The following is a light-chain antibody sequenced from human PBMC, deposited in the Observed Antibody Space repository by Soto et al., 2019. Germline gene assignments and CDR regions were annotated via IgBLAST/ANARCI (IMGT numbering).Light chain of an antibody. V-gene: IGKV1-9*01. Sequence: DIQLTQSPSFLFASVGDRVTITCRASQGISSYLAWYQQKPGKAPKLLIYAASTLQSGVPSRFSGSGSGTEFTLTISSLQPEDFATYYCQQRNDWVTFGGGTKVDIK. J-gene: IGKJ4*01. CDR2: AAS. CDR1: QGISSY. CDR3: QQRNDWVT.